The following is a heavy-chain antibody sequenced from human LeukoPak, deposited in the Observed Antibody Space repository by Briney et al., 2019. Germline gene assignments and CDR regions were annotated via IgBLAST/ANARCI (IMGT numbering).Heavy chain of an antibody. D-gene: IGHD3-10*02. CDR2: ISSSGSTI. V-gene: IGHV3-48*03. Sequence: GGSLRLSCAAPGFTFSSYEVNWVRQAPGKGLEWVSYISSSGSTIYYADSVKGRFTISRDNAKNSLYLQMNSLRAEDTAVYYCAELGITMIGGVWGKGTTVTISS. CDR1: GFTFSSYE. CDR3: AELGITMIGGV. J-gene: IGHJ6*04.